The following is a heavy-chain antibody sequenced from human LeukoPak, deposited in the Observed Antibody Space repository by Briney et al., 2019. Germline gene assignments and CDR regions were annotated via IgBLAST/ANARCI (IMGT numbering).Heavy chain of an antibody. D-gene: IGHD2-2*01. Sequence: ASVKVSCKASGYTLTNYGITWVRQAPGQGLEWMGWSSPSSDETNYAQKFQGRVSMTTGTSTSTVYMELRSLKSDDTAVYYCARDLGYCNSNGCTRNWFGPWGQGTLVTVSS. CDR2: SSPSSDET. V-gene: IGHV1-18*01. CDR1: GYTLTNYG. CDR3: ARDLGYCNSNGCTRNWFGP. J-gene: IGHJ5*02.